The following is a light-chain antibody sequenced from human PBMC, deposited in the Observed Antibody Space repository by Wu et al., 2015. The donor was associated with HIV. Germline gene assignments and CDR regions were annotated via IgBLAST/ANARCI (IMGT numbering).Light chain of an antibody. Sequence: DTQMTQSPSSLSASIGDRVSITCRASQSISIFLNWYQQKPGKAPKLLIYATSTLQSGVPSRFSGSGFGTDFTLTISSLQREDFATYYCQQSYTVPVTFGGGPRWRSN. CDR2: ATS. J-gene: IGKJ4*01. CDR1: QSISIF. V-gene: IGKV1-39*01. CDR3: QQSYTVPVT.